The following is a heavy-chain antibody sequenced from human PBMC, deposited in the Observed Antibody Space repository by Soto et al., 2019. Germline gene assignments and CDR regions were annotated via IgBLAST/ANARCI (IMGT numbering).Heavy chain of an antibody. J-gene: IGHJ4*02. CDR2: INHSGST. CDR3: GRDESSSSGY. CDR1: GGSFSGYY. V-gene: IGHV4-34*01. Sequence: PSETLSLTCAVYGGSFSGYYWSWIRQPPGKGLEWIGEINHSGSTNYNPSIKSRVTISVDTSKNQFSLKLSSVTAADTAVYYCGRDESSSSGYWGQGTLVTVSS. D-gene: IGHD6-6*01.